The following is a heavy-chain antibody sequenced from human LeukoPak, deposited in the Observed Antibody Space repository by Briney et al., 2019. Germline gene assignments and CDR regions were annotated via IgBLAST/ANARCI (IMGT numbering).Heavy chain of an antibody. CDR2: IKQDGSEK. V-gene: IGHV3-7*01. CDR1: GFTFSSYW. Sequence: GGSLRLSWAASGFTFSSYWMSWVRQAPGKGLEWVANIKQDGSEKYYVDSVKGRFTISRDNAKNTLYLQMNSLRAEATAVYYWARESRWLDYYYYGMDVWGQGTTVTVSS. D-gene: IGHD6-19*01. CDR3: ARESRWLDYYYYGMDV. J-gene: IGHJ6*02.